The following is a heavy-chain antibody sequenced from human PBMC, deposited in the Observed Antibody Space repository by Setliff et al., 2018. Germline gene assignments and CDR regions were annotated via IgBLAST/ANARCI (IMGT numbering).Heavy chain of an antibody. CDR3: AKSPHDFWSGRVFFDY. CDR1: GFSFSGYA. Sequence: LRLSCAASGFSFSGYAMSWVRQAPGKGLEWVSTIIGSGISTYYADSVQGRVTISRDNHKNTLHLQMNSLRVEDTAIYYCAKSPHDFWSGRVFFDYWGQGMLVTV. D-gene: IGHD3-3*01. V-gene: IGHV3-23*01. CDR2: IIGSGIST. J-gene: IGHJ4*01.